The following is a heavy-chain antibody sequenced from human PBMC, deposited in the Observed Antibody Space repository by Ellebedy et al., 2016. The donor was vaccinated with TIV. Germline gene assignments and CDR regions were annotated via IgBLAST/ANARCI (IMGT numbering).Heavy chain of an antibody. V-gene: IGHV1-18*04. Sequence: AVSVKVSCKASGFTLTSYGINWVRQAPGQGLEWMGWISGKNGNTNYAQKVQGRLTLTTDTSTNTAYMELRSLRSDDTAVYYCARGSSTSWYGGAFDIWGQGTMVTVSS. CDR3: ARGSSTSWYGGAFDI. CDR2: ISGKNGNT. J-gene: IGHJ3*02. CDR1: GFTLTSYG. D-gene: IGHD6-13*01.